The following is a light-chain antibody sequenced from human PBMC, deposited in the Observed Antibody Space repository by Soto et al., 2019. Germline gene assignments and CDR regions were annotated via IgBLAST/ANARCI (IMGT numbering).Light chain of an antibody. CDR1: QGIRND. CDR2: AAS. CDR3: LQDYNYPWT. V-gene: IGKV1-6*01. Sequence: IQMTQSPSSLSASVGDRVTITCRASQGIRNDLGWYQQKSGRAPNLLIYAASSLRSGVPSRFSGSGSGTHFTLTINGLQPEDSATYFCLQDYNYPWTFGQGTKVDIK. J-gene: IGKJ1*01.